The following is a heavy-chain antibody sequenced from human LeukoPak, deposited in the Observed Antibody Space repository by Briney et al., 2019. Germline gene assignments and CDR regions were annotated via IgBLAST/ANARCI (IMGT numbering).Heavy chain of an antibody. D-gene: IGHD5-18*01. Sequence: PSETLSLTCTVSGDSISSGSYYWSWIRQPAGKGLEWIGRIYMSGTTNYNPSLKSRVTISVDTSKNQFSLKLSSVTAADTAVYYCAGGYSYGSTYYYMDVWGKGTTVTISS. CDR3: AGGYSYGSTYYYMDV. CDR1: GDSISSGSYY. CDR2: IYMSGTT. J-gene: IGHJ6*03. V-gene: IGHV4-61*02.